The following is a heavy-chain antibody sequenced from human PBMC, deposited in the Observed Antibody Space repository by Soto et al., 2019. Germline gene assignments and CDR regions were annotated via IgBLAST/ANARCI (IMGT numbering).Heavy chain of an antibody. CDR3: ASEKSSYGMDV. D-gene: IGHD1-26*01. J-gene: IGHJ6*02. CDR1: GYTFTSYD. Sequence: QVQLVQSGAEVKKPGASVKVSCKASGYTFTSYDINWVRQATGQGLEWMGWMNPNSGNTGYAQKFQGRVTMTRNPHISTAYLTLSSLRSEATAGYYWASEKSSYGMDVWGQGTTVTVSS. V-gene: IGHV1-8*01. CDR2: MNPNSGNT.